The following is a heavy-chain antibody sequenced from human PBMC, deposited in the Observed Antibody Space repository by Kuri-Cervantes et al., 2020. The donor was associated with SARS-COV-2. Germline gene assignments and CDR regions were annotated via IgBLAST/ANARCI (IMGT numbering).Heavy chain of an antibody. V-gene: IGHV3-11*04. J-gene: IGHJ6*03. D-gene: IGHD3-3*01. CDR2: ISSSGSTI. CDR3: ARETVRFHYSYYYYMDV. CDR1: GFTFSDYY. Sequence: GESLKISCAASGFTFSDYYMSWIRQAPGKGLEWVSYISSSGSTIYYADSVKGRFTISRDNAKNSLYLQMHSPTAEDTAVYYCARETVRFHYSYYYYMDVWGKGTTVTVSS.